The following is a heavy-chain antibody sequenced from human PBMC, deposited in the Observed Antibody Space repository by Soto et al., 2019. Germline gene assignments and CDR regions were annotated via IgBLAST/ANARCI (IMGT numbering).Heavy chain of an antibody. CDR3: ARDYYKYYDSSGYYRSPAY. CDR2: INSDGSTT. J-gene: IGHJ4*02. CDR1: GFTFSGYW. D-gene: IGHD3-22*01. Sequence: GGSLRLSCAASGFTFSGYWMHWVRQAPGKGLVWVSRINSDGSTTNYADSVKGRFTISRDNSRNTLFLQMNSLRAEDTAVYYCARDYYKYYDSSGYYRSPAYWGQGTLVTVSS. V-gene: IGHV3-74*01.